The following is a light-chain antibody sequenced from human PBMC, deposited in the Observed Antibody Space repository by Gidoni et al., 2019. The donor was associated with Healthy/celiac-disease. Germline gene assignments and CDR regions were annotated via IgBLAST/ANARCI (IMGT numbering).Light chain of an antibody. V-gene: IGKV1-8*01. CDR2: AAS. Sequence: AIRMTQSPSSFSATTGDRVTITCRASQGISSYLAWYQQKPGKAPKLLIYAASTLKSGVPSRFSGSGSATDFTLTISCLQSADFSTYYCQQYYSYPLLTFGQGTRLEIK. CDR3: QQYYSYPLLT. J-gene: IGKJ5*01. CDR1: QGISSY.